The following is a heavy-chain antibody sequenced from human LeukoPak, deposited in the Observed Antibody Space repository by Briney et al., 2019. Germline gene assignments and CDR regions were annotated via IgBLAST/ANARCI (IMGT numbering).Heavy chain of an antibody. D-gene: IGHD1-1*01. Sequence: GGSLRLSCAASGFTFSSYSMNWVRQAPGKGLEWVSYISSSSTIYYADSVKGRFTISRDNAKNSLYLQMNSLRAEDTAVYFCSRITTNGYFEYWAREPWSPSPQ. J-gene: IGHJ4*02. V-gene: IGHV3-48*04. CDR2: ISSSSTI. CDR3: SRITTNGYFEY. CDR1: GFTFSSYS.